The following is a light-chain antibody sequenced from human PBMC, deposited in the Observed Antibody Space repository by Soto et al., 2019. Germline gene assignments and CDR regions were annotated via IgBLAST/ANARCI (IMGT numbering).Light chain of an antibody. J-gene: IGLJ1*01. V-gene: IGLV1-44*01. Sequence: QSVLTQPPSASGTPGQKVTISCSGSSSNIGPNAVNWYQQLPGTAPTLLLYNNNQRPSGVSDRFSGSKSGTSSSLAISGLQADDEDYYHCAAGNDRLNGRVFGTGTKLTVL. CDR1: SSNIGPNA. CDR3: AAGNDRLNGRV. CDR2: NNN.